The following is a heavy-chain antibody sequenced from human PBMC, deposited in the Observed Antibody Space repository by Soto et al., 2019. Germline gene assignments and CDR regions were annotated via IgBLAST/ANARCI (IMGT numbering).Heavy chain of an antibody. V-gene: IGHV3-73*02. CDR2: IRSKANSYAT. CDR1: GFTFSGSA. Sequence: EVQLVESGGGLVQPGGSLKLSCAASGFTFSGSAMHWVRQASGKGLEWVGRIRSKANSYATAYAASVKGRFTISRDDSKNTAYLQMNSLKTEDTAVYYCTILARPFRYCSSTSCYPGDDYWGQGTLVTVSS. D-gene: IGHD2-2*01. CDR3: TILARPFRYCSSTSCYPGDDY. J-gene: IGHJ4*02.